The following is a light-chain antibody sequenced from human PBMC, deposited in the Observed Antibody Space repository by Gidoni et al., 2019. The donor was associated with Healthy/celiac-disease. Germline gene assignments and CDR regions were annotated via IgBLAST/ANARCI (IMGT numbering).Light chain of an antibody. J-gene: IGKJ2*01. V-gene: IGKV4-1*01. CDR3: QQYYSTPRT. CDR1: QSVLYSSNNKNY. Sequence: DILMTHSPDSLAVSLGERATMNCKSSQSVLYSSNNKNYLAWYQQKPGQPPKLLIYWASTRESGVPDRFSGSGSGTDFTLTISSLQAEDVAVYYCQQYYSTPRTFGQGTKLEIK. CDR2: WAS.